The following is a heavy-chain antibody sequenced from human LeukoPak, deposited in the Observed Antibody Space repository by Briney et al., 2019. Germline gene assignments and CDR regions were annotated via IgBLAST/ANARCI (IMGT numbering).Heavy chain of an antibody. CDR1: GYSFSGHY. V-gene: IGHV1-2*02. D-gene: IGHD3-22*01. J-gene: IGHJ4*02. CDR3: ARDRHFDSSGYYFDY. Sequence: GASVKVSCKASGYSFSGHYIHWVRQAPGQGLEWMGWINPNSGGTNYAQKFQSRVTVTRDTSISTAYMDLTSLRSEDTAVYYCARDRHFDSSGYYFDYWGQGTLVTVSS. CDR2: INPNSGGT.